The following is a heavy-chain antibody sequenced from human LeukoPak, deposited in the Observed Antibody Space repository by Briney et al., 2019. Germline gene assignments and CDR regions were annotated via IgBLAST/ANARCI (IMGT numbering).Heavy chain of an antibody. D-gene: IGHD6-19*01. CDR1: GGSISSSSYY. J-gene: IGHJ4*02. V-gene: IGHV4-39*02. Sequence: PSETLSLTCTVSGGSISSSSYYWGWIRQPPGKGLEWIGSIYYSGSTYYNPSLESRVTISVDTSKNQFSLKLSSVTAADTAVYYCAGERGEEYSSGWYKRNYFDNWGQGIRVTVSS. CDR3: AGERGEEYSSGWYKRNYFDN. CDR2: IYYSGST.